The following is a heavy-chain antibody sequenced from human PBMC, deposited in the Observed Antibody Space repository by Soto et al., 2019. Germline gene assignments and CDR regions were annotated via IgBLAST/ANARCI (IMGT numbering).Heavy chain of an antibody. J-gene: IGHJ4*02. D-gene: IGHD3-10*01. CDR2: ISDSGDST. V-gene: IGHV3-23*01. CDR3: ATSWFGFLYYFAH. Sequence: EVQLLESGGGLVQPGGSLRLSCAASGFTFRTYAMTWVRQAPGKGLEWVSDISDSGDSTYYADSVKGRFNISRDNSKNTLYLQMNSLTAADTAVYYCATSWFGFLYYFAHWGQGTLVTVSS. CDR1: GFTFRTYA.